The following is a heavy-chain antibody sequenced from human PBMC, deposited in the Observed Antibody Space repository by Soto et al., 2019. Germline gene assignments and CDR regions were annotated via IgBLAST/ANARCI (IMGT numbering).Heavy chain of an antibody. CDR3: SGGGRPGQIDWFDP. D-gene: IGHD2-21*01. V-gene: IGHV4-4*02. CDR1: GGSLSSCNW. CDR2: IYRYGST. Sequence: QVQLQESGPRLVKPSGTLSLTCAVYGGSLSSCNWWSWVRQPPGKGLEWIGEIYRYGSTSYNPSLKSRVTIAVNKSKNQTSMKMPLLAAADTAVYFCSGGGRPGQIDWFDPWGQGILVTVSS. J-gene: IGHJ5*02.